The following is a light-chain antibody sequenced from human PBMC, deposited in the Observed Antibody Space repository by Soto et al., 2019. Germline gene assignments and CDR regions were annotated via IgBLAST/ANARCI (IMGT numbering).Light chain of an antibody. CDR3: QQYGSSPIT. CDR1: QSVSSNF. J-gene: IGKJ5*01. CDR2: AAS. Sequence: EIVLTQSPGTLSLSPGERATLSCRASQSVSSNFLAWYQQKPGQAPRLLIYAASSRATGIPGRFSGSGSGTGFTLTISRLEPEDFAVYYCQQYGSSPITFGQGPRLEIK. V-gene: IGKV3-20*01.